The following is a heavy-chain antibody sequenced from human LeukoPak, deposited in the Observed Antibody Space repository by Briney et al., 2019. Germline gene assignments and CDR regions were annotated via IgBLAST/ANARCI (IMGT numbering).Heavy chain of an antibody. Sequence: PSETLSLTCDVSGYSISSGYFWGWLRQPPGKGLEWIGSIYHVGNTYQNPSLKSRVTSSRDTSKNQFSLKLTSVTTADTAVYYCARSPRWFFDLWGRGTLVTVSS. CDR1: GYSISSGYF. CDR3: ARSPRWFFDL. CDR2: IYHVGNT. J-gene: IGHJ2*01. V-gene: IGHV4-38-2*01.